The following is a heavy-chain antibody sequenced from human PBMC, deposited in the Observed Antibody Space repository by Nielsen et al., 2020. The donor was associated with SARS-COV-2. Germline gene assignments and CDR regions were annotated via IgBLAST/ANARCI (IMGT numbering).Heavy chain of an antibody. CDR3: TKTAYYYYGMDV. Sequence: GESLKISCAASGFTFSGSAMHWVRQASGKGLEWVGRIRSKANSYATAYAASVKGRFTISRDDSKNTAYLQMNSLKTEDTAVYYCTKTAYYYYGMDVWGQGTTVTVSS. CDR1: GFTFSGSA. CDR2: IRSKANSYAT. V-gene: IGHV3-73*01. J-gene: IGHJ6*02.